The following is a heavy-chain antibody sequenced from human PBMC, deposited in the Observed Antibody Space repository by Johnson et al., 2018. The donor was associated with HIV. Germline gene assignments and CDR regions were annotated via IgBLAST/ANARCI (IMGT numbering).Heavy chain of an antibody. CDR2: SNWNGGST. D-gene: IGHD1-26*01. CDR3: ARRWELHSNAFDI. CDR1: GFTFSSYG. J-gene: IGHJ3*02. Sequence: VQLVESGGGVVQPGGSLRLSCAASGFTFSSYGMHWVRQAPGKGLEWVSGSNWNGGSTGYGDSVKGRFTISRDNAKNSLYLQMNNLRAEDTALYYCARRWELHSNAFDIWGQGTMVTVSS. V-gene: IGHV3-20*04.